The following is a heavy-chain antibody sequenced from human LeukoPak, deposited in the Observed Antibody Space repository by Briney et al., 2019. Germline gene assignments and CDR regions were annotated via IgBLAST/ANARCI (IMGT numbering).Heavy chain of an antibody. J-gene: IGHJ3*02. D-gene: IGHD3-22*01. CDR1: GGSFSGYY. V-gene: IGHV4-34*01. CDR3: ARARQITMIVVVKSGARSFDI. CDR2: INHSGST. Sequence: SETLSLTCAVYGGSFSGYYWSWIRQPPGKGLEWIGEINHSGSTNYNPSLKSRVTISVDTSKNQFSLKLSSVTAADTTVYYCARARQITMIVVVKSGARSFDIWGQGTMVTVSS.